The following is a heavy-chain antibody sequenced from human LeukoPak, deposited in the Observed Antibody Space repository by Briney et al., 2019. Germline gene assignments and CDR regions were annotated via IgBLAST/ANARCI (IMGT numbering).Heavy chain of an antibody. CDR2: ITWDGDST. CDR1: GFTFDDYA. D-gene: IGHD2-2*01. Sequence: PGGSLRLSCAASGFTFDDYAMHWVRQAPGKGLEWVSLITWDGDSTYYADSVKGRFTISRDNAKNSLYLQMNSLRAEDTAVYYCARDAIVVPAAIRQGFMDVWGKGTTVTISS. J-gene: IGHJ6*03. CDR3: ARDAIVVPAAIRQGFMDV. V-gene: IGHV3-43D*03.